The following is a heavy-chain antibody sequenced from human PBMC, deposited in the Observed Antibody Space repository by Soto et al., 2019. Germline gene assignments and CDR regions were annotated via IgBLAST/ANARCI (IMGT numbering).Heavy chain of an antibody. CDR2: ISSSSIYI. CDR1: GFTFSSYI. J-gene: IGHJ3*02. D-gene: IGHD1-26*01. V-gene: IGHV3-21*01. Sequence: PGGSLRLSCAASGFTFSSYIMNWVRQAPGKGLEWVSSISSSSIYIYYADSVKGRFTISRDNAKNSLYLQMNSLRAEDTAVYYCAREWELLGASDIWGQGRMVNVSX. CDR3: AREWELLGASDI.